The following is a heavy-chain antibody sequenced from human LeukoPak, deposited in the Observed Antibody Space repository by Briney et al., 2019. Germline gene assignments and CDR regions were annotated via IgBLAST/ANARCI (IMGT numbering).Heavy chain of an antibody. CDR2: ISYDGSNK. CDR1: GFTFSSYG. J-gene: IGHJ4*02. CDR3: ARGSSGWYGHYFDY. Sequence: GGSLRLSCAASGFTFSSYGMHWVRQAPGKGLEWVAVISYDGSNKYYADSVKGRFTISRDNSKNTLYLQMNSLRAEDTAVYYCARGSSGWYGHYFDYWGQGTLVTVSS. D-gene: IGHD6-19*01. V-gene: IGHV3-30*03.